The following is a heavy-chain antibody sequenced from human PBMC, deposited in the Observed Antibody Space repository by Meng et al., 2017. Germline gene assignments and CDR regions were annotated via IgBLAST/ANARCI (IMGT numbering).Heavy chain of an antibody. V-gene: IGHV7-4-1*02. D-gene: IGHD2-15*01. Sequence: QVQLVKSGAEVKKPGASVKVSCKASGYTFTSYAMNWVRQAPGQGLEWMGWINTNTGNPTYAQGFTGRFVFSLDTSVSTAYLQISSLKAEDTAVYYCARLVAGTFGQLFDPWGQGTLVTVSS. CDR3: ARLVAGTFGQLFDP. CDR1: GYTFTSYA. J-gene: IGHJ5*02. CDR2: INTNTGNP.